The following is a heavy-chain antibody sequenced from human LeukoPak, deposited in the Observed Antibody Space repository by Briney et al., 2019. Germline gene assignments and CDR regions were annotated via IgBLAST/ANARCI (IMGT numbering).Heavy chain of an antibody. J-gene: IGHJ6*03. CDR1: GFTFSSYG. V-gene: IGHV3-30*02. CDR2: IRYDGSNK. D-gene: IGHD2-2*01. CDR3: AKDGGYCSSTSCYRDYYYYMDV. Sequence: PGGSLTLSCAASGFTFSSYGMHWVRQAPGKGLEWVAFIRYDGSNKYYADSVKGRFTISRDNSKNTLYLQMNSLRAEDTAVYYCAKDGGYCSSTSCYRDYYYYMDVWGKGTTVTISS.